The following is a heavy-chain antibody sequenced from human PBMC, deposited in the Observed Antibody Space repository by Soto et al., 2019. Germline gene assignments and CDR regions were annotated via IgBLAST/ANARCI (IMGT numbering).Heavy chain of an antibody. Sequence: GASVKVSCKASGYIFTNYAIHWVRQAPGQRLEWMGWINAANNNTKYSQKFQGRVTITRDTSASTAYLELSSLRSEDTAVYYCARGSISGYALFDYWGQGTLVTVSS. CDR1: GYIFTNYA. CDR2: INAANNNT. CDR3: ARGSISGYALFDY. D-gene: IGHD5-12*01. J-gene: IGHJ4*02. V-gene: IGHV1-3*01.